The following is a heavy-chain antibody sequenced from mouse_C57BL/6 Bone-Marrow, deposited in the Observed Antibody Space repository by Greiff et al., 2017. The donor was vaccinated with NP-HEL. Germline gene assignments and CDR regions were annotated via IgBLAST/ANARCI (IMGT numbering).Heavy chain of an antibody. Sequence: QLQQPGAELVKPGASVKMSCKASGYTFTSYWITWVKQRPGQGLEWIGDIYPGSGSTNYNEKFKSKATLTVDTSSSTAYMQLSSLTSEDSAVYYCAREGITTVEFAYWGQGTLVTVSA. CDR1: GYTFTSYW. CDR2: IYPGSGST. J-gene: IGHJ3*01. CDR3: AREGITTVEFAY. D-gene: IGHD1-1*01. V-gene: IGHV1-55*01.